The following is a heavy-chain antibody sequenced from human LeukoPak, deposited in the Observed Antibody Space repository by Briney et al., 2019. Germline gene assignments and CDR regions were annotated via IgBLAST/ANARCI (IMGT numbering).Heavy chain of an antibody. J-gene: IGHJ5*02. V-gene: IGHV4-4*07. Sequence: KPSETLSLTCTVSGGSINNYVLIWIRQPAGKRLEWIGRIFSSGTTNYNPSLKSRATMSVDTPKNQFSLKLSSVTAADAAVYYCARDRGSDGSDQLDPWGQGTLVTVSS. D-gene: IGHD3-10*01. CDR3: ARDRGSDGSDQLDP. CDR1: GGSINNYV. CDR2: IFSSGTT.